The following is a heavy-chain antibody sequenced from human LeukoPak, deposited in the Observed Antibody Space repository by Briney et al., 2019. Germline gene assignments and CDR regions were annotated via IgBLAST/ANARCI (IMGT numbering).Heavy chain of an antibody. Sequence: PGGSLRLSCAASGFIFSTFAMHWVRQTPGKGLEFVAAISANGRSTYYADSVKGRFTISRDNSKNILYLHMGSLRTEDMAVYYCAREEKYNSDLLEYWGQGALVTVSS. CDR2: ISANGRST. D-gene: IGHD6-19*01. J-gene: IGHJ4*02. V-gene: IGHV3-64*02. CDR3: AREEKYNSDLLEY. CDR1: GFIFSTFA.